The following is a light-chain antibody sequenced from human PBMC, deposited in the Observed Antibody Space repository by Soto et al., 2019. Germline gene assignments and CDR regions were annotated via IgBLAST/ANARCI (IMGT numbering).Light chain of an antibody. CDR3: QQYNSSSPT. V-gene: IGKV1-5*01. CDR1: QSISSW. CDR2: DAS. J-gene: IGKJ1*01. Sequence: EIQMTQAPSTLSASVGDRVTITCRASQSISSWLAWYQQKPGTAPKLLIYDASSLASGVPSRLRGSGSGTEFTLTISRLQPDDFATYYCQQYNSSSPTFGQGTKVDIK.